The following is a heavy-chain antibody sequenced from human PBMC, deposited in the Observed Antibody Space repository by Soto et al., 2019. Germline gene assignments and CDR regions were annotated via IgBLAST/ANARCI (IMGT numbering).Heavy chain of an antibody. V-gene: IGHV3-33*01. CDR2: IWYDGSNK. J-gene: IGHJ3*02. D-gene: IGHD4-17*01. CDR1: GFTFSSYG. CDR3: ARGPYDYGDYDAFDT. Sequence: GGSLRLSCAASGFTFSSYGMHWVRQAPGKGLEWVAVIWYDGSNKYYADSVKGRFTISRDNSKNTLYLQMNSLRAEDTAVYYCARGPYDYGDYDAFDTWGQGTMVTVSS.